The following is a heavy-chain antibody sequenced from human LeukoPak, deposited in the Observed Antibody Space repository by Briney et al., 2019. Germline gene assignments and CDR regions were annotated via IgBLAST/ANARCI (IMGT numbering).Heavy chain of an antibody. Sequence: ASVKVSCKASGYTFTSYYMHWVRQAPGQGLEWMGIINPSGGSTSYAQKFQGRVTMTRDTSTSTVYMELSSLRSEDTAVYYCAREMAVAGSVEINYMDVWGKGTTVTVSS. J-gene: IGHJ6*03. CDR3: AREMAVAGSVEINYMDV. CDR2: INPSGGST. D-gene: IGHD6-19*01. CDR1: GYTFTSYY. V-gene: IGHV1-46*01.